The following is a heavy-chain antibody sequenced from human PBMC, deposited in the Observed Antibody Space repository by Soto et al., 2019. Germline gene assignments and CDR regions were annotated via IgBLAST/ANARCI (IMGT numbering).Heavy chain of an antibody. V-gene: IGHV4-31*03. CDR3: ARSVFP. J-gene: IGHJ5*02. Sequence: QVQLQESGPGLVKPSQTLSLTCTVSGGSISTGGYYWNWIRQHPGKGLEWIGYFYFSGSTYYNPSLNSRVTISVNTSKNQFSLKLSSVTAADTAVYYCARSVFPWGQGTLVTVSS. CDR1: GGSISTGGYY. CDR2: FYFSGST.